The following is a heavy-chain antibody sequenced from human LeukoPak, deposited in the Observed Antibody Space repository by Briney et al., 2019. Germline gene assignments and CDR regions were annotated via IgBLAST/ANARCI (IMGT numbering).Heavy chain of an antibody. CDR1: GGFINSYY. Sequence: SETLSLTCFVSGGFINSYYWSWIRQPPGKGLEWIGYVHYTGSTNYNPSLKSRVTMSVDTSKNQFSLKLSSVTAADTAVYYCARGHDPPHAFDIWGQGTMVTVSS. J-gene: IGHJ3*02. V-gene: IGHV4-59*01. CDR2: VHYTGST. D-gene: IGHD3-3*01. CDR3: ARGHDPPHAFDI.